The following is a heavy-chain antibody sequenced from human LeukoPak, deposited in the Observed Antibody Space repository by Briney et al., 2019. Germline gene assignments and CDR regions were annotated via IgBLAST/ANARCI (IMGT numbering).Heavy chain of an antibody. CDR1: GFSFSSYA. Sequence: GGSLRLSCAASGFSFSSYAMGWVRQAPGKGLEWVSSISGTGGRTYYADSVKGRFTISRDDSKSTLYLQMNSLRPEDTAVYYCAKEKLPSGYSFLTDYWGQGTLVTVSS. D-gene: IGHD5-18*01. CDR3: AKEKLPSGYSFLTDY. CDR2: ISGTGGRT. V-gene: IGHV3-23*01. J-gene: IGHJ4*02.